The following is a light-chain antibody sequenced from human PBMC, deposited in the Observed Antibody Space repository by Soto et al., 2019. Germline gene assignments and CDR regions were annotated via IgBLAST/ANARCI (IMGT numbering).Light chain of an antibody. CDR2: DAS. J-gene: IGKJ5*01. Sequence: EIVLTQSPATLSLSPGERATLSRRASQSVSSYLAWYQQKPGQAPRLLISDASNRATGIPARFSGSGSGTDFTLTISTLEPEDFAVYYCQHRSEWPVSFGQGTRLETK. CDR1: QSVSSY. V-gene: IGKV3-11*01. CDR3: QHRSEWPVS.